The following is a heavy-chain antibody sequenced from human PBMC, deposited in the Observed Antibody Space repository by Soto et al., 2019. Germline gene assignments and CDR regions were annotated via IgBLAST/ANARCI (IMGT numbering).Heavy chain of an antibody. J-gene: IGHJ4*02. CDR2: ISGSGGST. Sequence: EVQLLESGGGLVQPGGSLRLSCAASGFTFSSYAMSWVRQAPGKGLEWVSAISGSGGSTYYADSVKGRFTISRDNSKNTRNLQMNSLRAEDTAVYYCAKDSPMRGDYFDYWGQGTLVTVSS. CDR1: GFTFSSYA. V-gene: IGHV3-23*01. CDR3: AKDSPMRGDYFDY. D-gene: IGHD4-17*01.